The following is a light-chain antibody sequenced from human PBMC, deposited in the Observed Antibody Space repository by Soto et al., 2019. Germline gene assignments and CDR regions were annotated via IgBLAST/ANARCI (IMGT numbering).Light chain of an antibody. CDR3: QRYNNWPLT. Sequence: EIVLTQSPGTLSLSPGERATLSCRASQSVGSSHLAWYQQKPGQAPRLLIYGASSRATGIPDRFSGSGSGTDFTLTISSLQSEDFAVYYCQRYNNWPLTFGGGTKVESK. V-gene: IGKV3-20*01. CDR2: GAS. J-gene: IGKJ4*01. CDR1: QSVGSSH.